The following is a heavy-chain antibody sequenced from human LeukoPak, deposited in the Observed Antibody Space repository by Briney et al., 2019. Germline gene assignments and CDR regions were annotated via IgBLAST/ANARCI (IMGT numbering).Heavy chain of an antibody. Sequence: GASVKVSCKASGYTFTDNYIHWVRQAPGQGLEWMGRANPDSGGINYAQKFQGRVTMTRDTSINTAFVELRRLRSDDTATYYCARAQNYHDRSGYSDDTFDVWGHGTMITVSS. CDR2: ANPDSGGI. D-gene: IGHD3-22*01. CDR3: ARAQNYHDRSGYSDDTFDV. CDR1: GYTFTDNY. J-gene: IGHJ3*01. V-gene: IGHV1-2*06.